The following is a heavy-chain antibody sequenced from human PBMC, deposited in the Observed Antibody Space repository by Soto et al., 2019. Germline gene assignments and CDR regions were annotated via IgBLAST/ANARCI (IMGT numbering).Heavy chain of an antibody. CDR2: ISSSSSTI. J-gene: IGHJ5*02. Sequence: EVQLVESGGGLVQPGGSLRLSCAASGFTFSSYSMNWVRQAPGKGLEWVSYISSSSSTIYYADSVKGRFTISRDNAKNSLYLQMTSLRDEDTAVYYCAREASGWSNWFDPWGQGTLVTVSS. CDR3: AREASGWSNWFDP. V-gene: IGHV3-48*02. CDR1: GFTFSSYS. D-gene: IGHD6-19*01.